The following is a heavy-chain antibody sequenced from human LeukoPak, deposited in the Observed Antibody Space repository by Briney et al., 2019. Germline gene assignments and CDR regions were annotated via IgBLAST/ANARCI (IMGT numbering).Heavy chain of an antibody. Sequence: ASVKVSCKASGYTFTSYDIHWVRQAPGQGLEWMGWINPNTGGTTNAQKFQGRVTMTRDTSISTAYMELSSLTSDDTAVYYCARSTSDWLLQILDYWGQGTLVTVSS. V-gene: IGHV1-2*02. J-gene: IGHJ4*02. CDR3: ARSTSDWLLQILDY. CDR1: GYTFTSYD. CDR2: INPNTGGT. D-gene: IGHD3/OR15-3a*01.